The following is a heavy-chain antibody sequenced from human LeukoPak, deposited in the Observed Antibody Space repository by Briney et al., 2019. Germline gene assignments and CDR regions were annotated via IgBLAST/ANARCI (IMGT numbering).Heavy chain of an antibody. CDR1: GYSISNGYY. D-gene: IGHD3-10*01. CDR2: IYHSGST. J-gene: IGHJ4*02. CDR3: AAVIPFYFGSGSGNIDD. Sequence: SETLSLTCTVSGYSISNGYYWGWIRQPPGKGLEWIGSIYHSGSTYYNPSLKSRVTISVDTSKNQFSLKLSSVTAADTAVYYCAAVIPFYFGSGSGNIDDWGQGTLVTVSS. V-gene: IGHV4-38-2*02.